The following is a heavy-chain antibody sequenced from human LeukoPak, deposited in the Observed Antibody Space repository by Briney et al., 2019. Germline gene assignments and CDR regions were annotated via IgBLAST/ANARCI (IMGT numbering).Heavy chain of an antibody. CDR1: GFTFSSYG. Sequence: TGGSLRLSCAASGFTFSSYGMHWVRQAPGKGLEWVAVISYDGSNKYYADSVKGRFTISRDNSKNTLFLQMNSLRPEDTAVFYCAKVARQGWELLSYYFDYWGQGTLVTVSA. D-gene: IGHD2-15*01. V-gene: IGHV3-30*18. CDR2: ISYDGSNK. CDR3: AKVARQGWELLSYYFDY. J-gene: IGHJ4*02.